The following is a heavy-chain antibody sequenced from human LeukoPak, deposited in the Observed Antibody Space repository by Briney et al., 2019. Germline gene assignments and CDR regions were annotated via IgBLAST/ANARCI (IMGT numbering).Heavy chain of an antibody. CDR3: ARDRRAADITIFGMALYYFDY. Sequence: GASVKVSCKASGYTFTGYYMHWVRQAPGQGLEWMGWINPNSGGTNYAQKFQGRVTMTRDTSISTAYMELSRLRSDDTAVYYCARDRRAADITIFGMALYYFDYWGQGTLVTVSS. V-gene: IGHV1-2*02. D-gene: IGHD3-3*01. CDR1: GYTFTGYY. CDR2: INPNSGGT. J-gene: IGHJ4*02.